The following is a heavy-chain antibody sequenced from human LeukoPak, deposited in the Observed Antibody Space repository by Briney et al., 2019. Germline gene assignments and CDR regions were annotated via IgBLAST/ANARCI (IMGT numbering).Heavy chain of an antibody. D-gene: IGHD3-3*01. J-gene: IGHJ6*03. CDR3: ARVGYDFWSGGGYYYMDV. CDR2: IIPILGVP. CDR1: GGTFSNSA. Sequence: GASVKVSCKASGGTFSNSAVSWVRQAPGQGLEWMGKIIPILGVPDSAQKFQDRVTITADESTSTAYMELSSLRSEDTAVYYCARVGYDFWSGGGYYYMDVWGKGTTVTVSS. V-gene: IGHV1-69*04.